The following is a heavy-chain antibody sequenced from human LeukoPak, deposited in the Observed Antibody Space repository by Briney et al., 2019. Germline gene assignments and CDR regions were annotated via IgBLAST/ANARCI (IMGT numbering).Heavy chain of an antibody. CDR1: GFTFSSYA. J-gene: IGHJ6*02. CDR2: ISSDESDK. V-gene: IGHV3-30-3*01. Sequence: HSGRSLRLSCAASGFTFSSYAMHWVRQAPGKGLEWVAFISSDESDKYYADSVKGRFTISRDNSKNTLYLQMNSLRAEDTAVYYCARDISGWYSGGYFRMDVWGQGTAVTVSS. D-gene: IGHD6-19*01. CDR3: ARDISGWYSGGYFRMDV.